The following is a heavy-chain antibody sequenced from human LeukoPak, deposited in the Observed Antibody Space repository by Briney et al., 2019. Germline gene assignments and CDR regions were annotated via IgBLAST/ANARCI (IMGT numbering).Heavy chain of an antibody. D-gene: IGHD1-26*01. CDR1: GFSFTDNW. Sequence: PGGSLRLSCAASGFSFTDNWMHWVRQAPGRGLVWVSRINWYGTERNYADSVKGRFTISRDNAKNSLSLQMNSLRAEDTAVYYCAKDLRSSADSKMGAADYWGQGTLVTVSS. CDR2: INWYGTER. V-gene: IGHV3-74*01. J-gene: IGHJ4*02. CDR3: AKDLRSSADSKMGAADY.